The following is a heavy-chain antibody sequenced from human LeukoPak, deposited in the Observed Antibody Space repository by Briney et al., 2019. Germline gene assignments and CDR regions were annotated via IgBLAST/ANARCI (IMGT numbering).Heavy chain of an antibody. D-gene: IGHD3-10*01. CDR1: GGSISSYY. CDR3: ARASPGAWFGELSHDY. J-gene: IGHJ4*02. Sequence: SETLSLTCTVSGGSISSYYWSWIRQPPGKGLEWIGYIYYSGSTNYNPSLKSRVTISVDTSKNQFSLKLSSVTAADTAVYYCARASPGAWFGELSHDYWGQGTLVTVSS. V-gene: IGHV4-59*01. CDR2: IYYSGST.